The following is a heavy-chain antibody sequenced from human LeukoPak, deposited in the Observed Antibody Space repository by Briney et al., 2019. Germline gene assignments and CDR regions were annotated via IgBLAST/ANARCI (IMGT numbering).Heavy chain of an antibody. V-gene: IGHV3-30*18. J-gene: IGHJ5*02. Sequence: PGGSLRLSCAASGFTFSSYGMHWVRQAPGKGLEWVAVISYDGSNKYYADSVKGRFTISRDNSKNTLYLQMNSLRAEDTAVYYCAKDLKPGYSSGWYPNWFDPWGQGTLVTVS. CDR3: AKDLKPGYSSGWYPNWFDP. CDR1: GFTFSSYG. D-gene: IGHD6-19*01. CDR2: ISYDGSNK.